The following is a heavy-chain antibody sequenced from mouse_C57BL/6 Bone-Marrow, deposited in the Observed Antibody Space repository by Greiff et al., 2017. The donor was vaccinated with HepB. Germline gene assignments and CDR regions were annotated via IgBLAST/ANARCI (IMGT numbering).Heavy chain of an antibody. CDR1: GYTFTSYW. CDR2: IDPSDSYT. D-gene: IGHD1-1*01. Sequence: VQLQQSGPELVKPGASVKIPCKASGYTFTSYWMHWVKQRPGQGLEWIGVIDPSDSYTNYNQKFKGKATLTVDTSSSTAYMQLSSLTSEDSAVYYCARTRGSYWGQGTTLTVSS. CDR3: ARTRGSY. J-gene: IGHJ2*01. V-gene: IGHV1-59*01.